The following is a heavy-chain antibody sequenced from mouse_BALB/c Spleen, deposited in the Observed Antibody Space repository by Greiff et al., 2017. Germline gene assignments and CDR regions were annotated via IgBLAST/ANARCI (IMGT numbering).Heavy chain of an antibody. J-gene: IGHJ4*01. CDR2: ILPGSGST. D-gene: IGHD3-1*01. V-gene: IGHV1-9*01. CDR3: ARGLSGYPYYYAMDY. CDR1: GYTFSSYW. Sequence: VQLQQSGAELMKPGASVKISCKATGYTFSSYWIEWVKQRPGHGLEWIGEILPGSGSTNYNEKFKGKATFTADTSSNTAYMQLSSLTSEDSAVYYCARGLSGYPYYYAMDYWGQGTSVTVSS.